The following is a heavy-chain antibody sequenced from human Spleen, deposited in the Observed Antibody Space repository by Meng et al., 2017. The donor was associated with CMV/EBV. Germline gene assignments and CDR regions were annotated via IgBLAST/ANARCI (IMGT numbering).Heavy chain of an antibody. CDR2: SNGDGSST. Sequence: GFTFRTYWMTWGREAPGKGLVWGSRSNGDGSSTTYADSVEGRFTISRDNAKNTLYLQMNGLRAEDTAVYYCARGTYGYQMIYGPDYWGQGTLVTVSS. CDR1: GFTFRTYW. CDR3: ARGTYGYQMIYGPDY. J-gene: IGHJ4*02. D-gene: IGHD3-10*01. V-gene: IGHV3-74*01.